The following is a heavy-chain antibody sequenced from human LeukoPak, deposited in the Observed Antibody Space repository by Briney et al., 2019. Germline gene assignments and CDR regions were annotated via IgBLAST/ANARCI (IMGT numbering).Heavy chain of an antibody. CDR2: ISWDGGST. Sequence: PGGSLRLSCAASGFTFDDYAMHWVRQAPGKGLEWVSLISWDGGSTYYADSVKGRFTISRDNSKNSLYLQMNSLRAEDTALYYCTKVATVYYYYYYMDVWGKGTTVTVSS. V-gene: IGHV3-43D*03. CDR1: GFTFDDYA. J-gene: IGHJ6*03. D-gene: IGHD4-17*01. CDR3: TKVATVYYYYYYMDV.